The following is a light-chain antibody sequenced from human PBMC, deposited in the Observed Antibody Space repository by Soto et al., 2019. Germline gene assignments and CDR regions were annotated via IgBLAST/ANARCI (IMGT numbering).Light chain of an antibody. CDR1: SSDVGGYNY. CDR2: DVS. CDR3: SSYTTSNTRQIV. Sequence: SVLPQPVSVTGSPGQSITISCTGTSSDVGGYNYVSWYQHHPGKAPKLMIYDVSNRPSGVSNRFSGSKSGNTASLTISGLQPEDEADYYCSSYTTSNTRQIVFGTGTKVTVL. J-gene: IGLJ1*01. V-gene: IGLV2-14*03.